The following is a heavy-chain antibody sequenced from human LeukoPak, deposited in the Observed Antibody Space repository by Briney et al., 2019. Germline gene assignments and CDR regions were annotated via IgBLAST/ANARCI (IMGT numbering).Heavy chain of an antibody. V-gene: IGHV1-2*02. J-gene: IGHJ4*02. CDR3: ATVRDIVVGGGPYYFDY. CDR2: INPHNGDT. Sequence: ASVKVSCKASGYTFIGYYLHWVRQAPGQGLEWMGWINPHNGDTNYAQKFQGRVTMTRDTSITTAYMELRRLKSDDTAVYYCATVRDIVVGGGPYYFDYWGQGTLVTVPS. CDR1: GYTFIGYY. D-gene: IGHD2-15*01.